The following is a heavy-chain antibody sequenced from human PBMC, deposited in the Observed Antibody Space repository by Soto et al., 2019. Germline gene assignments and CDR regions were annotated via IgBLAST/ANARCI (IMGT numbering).Heavy chain of an antibody. CDR3: ASHRCSGGLCYAFDS. D-gene: IGHD2-15*01. CDR2: FSPTGNT. CDR1: GGSISTYH. J-gene: IGHJ4*02. Sequence: SETLSLTCSVSGGSISTYHWSWIRQPPGEALEWMGYFSPTGNTNYNPSLKSRVTMSVDTSENQFSLKLSSVTAADTAVYYCASHRCSGGLCYAFDSWGQGTLVTVSS. V-gene: IGHV4-59*08.